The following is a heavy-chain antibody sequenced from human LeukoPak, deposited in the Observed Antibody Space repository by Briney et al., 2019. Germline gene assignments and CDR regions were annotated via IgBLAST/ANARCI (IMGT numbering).Heavy chain of an antibody. J-gene: IGHJ5*02. CDR1: GGSFSGYY. CDR3: ASVVFPPAASRTTLYNWFDP. D-gene: IGHD2-2*01. CDR2: INHSGST. Sequence: SETLSLTCAVSGGSFSGYYWSWIRQPPGKGLEWMGEINHSGSTNYNPSLKSRVTISVDTSKNQFSLQLSSVTAADTAVYYCASVVFPPAASRTTLYNWFDPWGQGTLVTVSS. V-gene: IGHV4-34*01.